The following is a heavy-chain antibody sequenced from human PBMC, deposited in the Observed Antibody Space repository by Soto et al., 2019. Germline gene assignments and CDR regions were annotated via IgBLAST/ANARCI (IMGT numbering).Heavy chain of an antibody. J-gene: IGHJ6*02. Sequence: SCSASGFTFSSYTMNWVRQAPGKGLEWVSVISGSGGNTLYAESVEGRFTISRDNSKNTLYLQMNSVRAEDTAVYYCAKDQAETTAYYYYGMDVWGQGTTVTVSS. CDR3: AKDQAETTAYYYYGMDV. V-gene: IGHV3-23*01. CDR1: GFTFSSYT. CDR2: ISGSGGNT. D-gene: IGHD4-4*01.